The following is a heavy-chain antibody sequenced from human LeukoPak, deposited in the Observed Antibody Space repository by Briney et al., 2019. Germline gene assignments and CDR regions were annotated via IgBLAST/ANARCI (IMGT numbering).Heavy chain of an antibody. CDR1: GYTFTSYD. Sequence: GASVKVSCKASGYTFTSYDINWVRQATGQGLEWMGWMNPNGGNTGYAQKFQGRVTMTRNTSISTAYMELSSLRSEDTAVYYCARGRGYDILTGYLDAFDIWGQGTMVTVSS. CDR2: MNPNGGNT. D-gene: IGHD3-9*01. V-gene: IGHV1-8*01. J-gene: IGHJ3*02. CDR3: ARGRGYDILTGYLDAFDI.